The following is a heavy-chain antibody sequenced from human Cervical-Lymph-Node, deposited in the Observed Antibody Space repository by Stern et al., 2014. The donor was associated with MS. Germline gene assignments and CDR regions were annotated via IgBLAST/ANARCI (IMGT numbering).Heavy chain of an antibody. J-gene: IGHJ4*02. CDR2: IYYDGSNK. CDR1: GFTFSNNG. D-gene: IGHD5-12*01. V-gene: IGHV3-33*03. CDR3: TSGASRDIVATIRY. Sequence: QVQLVESGGGMVQPGTSLRLSCAASGFTFSNNGMHWVRQAPGKGLEWVAVIYYDGSNKYYADSAKGRFTISRDNSKNPLYLQMNSLRAEDTALYYCTSGASRDIVATIRYWGQGTLVTVSS.